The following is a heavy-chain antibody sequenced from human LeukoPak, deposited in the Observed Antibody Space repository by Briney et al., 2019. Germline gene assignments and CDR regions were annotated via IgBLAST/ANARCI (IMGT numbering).Heavy chain of an antibody. V-gene: IGHV3-30-3*01. CDR3: AGGLRKAYFDY. Sequence: PGGSLRLPCAAFGFTFSSYAMHWVRQAPGKGLEWVAVISYDGSNKYYADSVKGRFTISRDNSKNTLYQQMNSLRPEDTAVYYCAGGLRKAYFDYWGQGTLVTVSS. D-gene: IGHD3-16*01. CDR1: GFTFSSYA. CDR2: ISYDGSNK. J-gene: IGHJ4*02.